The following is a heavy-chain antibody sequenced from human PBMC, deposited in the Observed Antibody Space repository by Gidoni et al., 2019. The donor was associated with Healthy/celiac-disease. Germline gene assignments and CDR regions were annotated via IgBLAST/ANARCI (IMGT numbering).Heavy chain of an antibody. Sequence: QVQLQQWGAGLLKPSETLSLTCAVYGGSFSGYYWSWIRQPPGKGLEWIGEINHSGSTNYNPSLKSRVTISVDTSKNQFSLKLSSVTAADTAVYYCARLRGYSYELDYWGQGTLVTVSS. CDR3: ARLRGYSYELDY. V-gene: IGHV4-34*01. D-gene: IGHD5-18*01. CDR2: INHSGST. J-gene: IGHJ4*02. CDR1: GGSFSGYY.